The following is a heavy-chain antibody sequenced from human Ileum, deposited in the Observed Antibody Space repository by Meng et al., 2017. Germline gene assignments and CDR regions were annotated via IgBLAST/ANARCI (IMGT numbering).Heavy chain of an antibody. V-gene: IGHV4-4*02. CDR1: GGSISSSNW. CDR2: IYHSGST. J-gene: IGHJ4*02. D-gene: IGHD1-7*01. Sequence: QGQLQEAGPGLVKPSGTLSLTCAVSGGSISSSNWWSWVRQPPGKGLEWIGEIYHSGSTNYNPSLKSRVTISVDKSKNQFSLKLSSVTAADTAVYYCASLRYNWNYSADYWGQGTLVTVSS. CDR3: ASLRYNWNYSADY.